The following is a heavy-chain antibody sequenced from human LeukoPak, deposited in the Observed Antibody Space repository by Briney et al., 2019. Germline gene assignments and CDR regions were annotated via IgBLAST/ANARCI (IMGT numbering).Heavy chain of an antibody. J-gene: IGHJ4*02. CDR3: ARGAPHYYDRRGYYSRYGFLY. D-gene: IGHD3-22*01. Sequence: SVKVSCKASGYTFTSYYMHWVRQAPGQGLEWMGIISPSDGSTNYAQKFQGRVTMTRDTSTSTVYMELSSLRSEDTAVYYCARGAPHYYDRRGYYSRYGFLYWGQGTLVTVSS. CDR2: ISPSDGST. CDR1: GYTFTSYY. V-gene: IGHV1-46*01.